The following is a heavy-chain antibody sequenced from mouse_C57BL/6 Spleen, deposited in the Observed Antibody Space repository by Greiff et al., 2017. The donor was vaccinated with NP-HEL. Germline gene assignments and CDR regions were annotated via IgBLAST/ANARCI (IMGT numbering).Heavy chain of an antibody. J-gene: IGHJ1*03. CDR2: IHPNSGST. CDR3: ASVTTVVATNWYFDV. CDR1: GYTFTSYW. Sequence: QVQLQQSGAELVKPGASVKLSCKASGYTFTSYWMHWVKQRPGQGLEWIGMIHPNSGSTNYNEKFKSKATLTVDKSSSTAYMQLSSLTSEDSAVYSCASVTTVVATNWYFDVWGTGTTVTVSS. V-gene: IGHV1-64*01. D-gene: IGHD1-1*01.